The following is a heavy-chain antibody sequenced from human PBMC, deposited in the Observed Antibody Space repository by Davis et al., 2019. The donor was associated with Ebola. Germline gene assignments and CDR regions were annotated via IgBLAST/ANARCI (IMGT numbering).Heavy chain of an antibody. CDR1: GYTFTSYY. CDR2: INPSGGST. D-gene: IGHD3/OR15-3a*01. Sequence: ASVKVSCKASGYTFTSYYMHWVRQAPGQGLEWMGIINPSGGSTSYAQKFQERVTITRDMSTSTAYMELSSLRSEDTAVYYCAAGGGLAPGMDVWGQGTTVTVSS. J-gene: IGHJ6*02. V-gene: IGHV1-46*01. CDR3: AAGGGLAPGMDV.